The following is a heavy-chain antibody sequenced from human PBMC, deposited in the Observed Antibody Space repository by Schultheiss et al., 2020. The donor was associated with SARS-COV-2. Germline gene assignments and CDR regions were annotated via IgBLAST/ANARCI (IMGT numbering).Heavy chain of an antibody. J-gene: IGHJ6*02. V-gene: IGHV3-11*04. Sequence: GGSLRLSCITSGFTFGDYAMSWFRQAPGKGLEWVSYISSSGSTIYYADSVKGRFTISRDNAKSSVFLQMDSLRGDDTAVYFCARGAVAAAGAMDVWGQGTTVTVSS. D-gene: IGHD6-13*01. CDR2: ISSSGSTI. CDR1: GFTFGDYA. CDR3: ARGAVAAAGAMDV.